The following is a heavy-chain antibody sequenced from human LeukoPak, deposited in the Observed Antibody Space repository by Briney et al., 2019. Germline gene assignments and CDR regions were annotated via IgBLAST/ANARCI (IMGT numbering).Heavy chain of an antibody. CDR2: IIPIFGTA. Sequence: SVKVSCKASGGTFSSYAISWVRQAPGQGLEWMGGIIPIFGTANYAQKFQGRVTITADESTSTAYMELSSLRSENTAVYYCASITIFGVVISAGYYYYGMDVWGQGTTVTVSS. J-gene: IGHJ6*02. D-gene: IGHD3-3*01. CDR3: ASITIFGVVISAGYYYYGMDV. V-gene: IGHV1-69*13. CDR1: GGTFSSYA.